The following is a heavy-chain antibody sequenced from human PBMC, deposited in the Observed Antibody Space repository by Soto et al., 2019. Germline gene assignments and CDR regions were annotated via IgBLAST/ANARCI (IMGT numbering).Heavy chain of an antibody. D-gene: IGHD3-9*01. Sequence: QITLKESGPTRVRPTQTLTQTCALSGFSLSTSGVDVGWIRQPPGKALEWLAVIYWDDSKHYSPSLRSRLTITKDTSKNQVVLTMTNMDPMDTGTYYCAHKGPEDWPLDYWGQGTLVTVSS. CDR3: AHKGPEDWPLDY. J-gene: IGHJ4*02. CDR1: GFSLSTSGVD. CDR2: IYWDDSK. V-gene: IGHV2-5*02.